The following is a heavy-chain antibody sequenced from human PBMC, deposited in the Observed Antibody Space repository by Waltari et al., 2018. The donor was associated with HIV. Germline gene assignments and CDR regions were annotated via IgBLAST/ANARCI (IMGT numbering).Heavy chain of an antibody. Sequence: EVQLVESGVGLVQPGGSLILSCEASGFTFSSYWMSWVRQAPGKGLEWVANIKQDGSEKYYVDSVKGRFTISRDNAKNSLYLQMNSLRAEDTAVYYCARENLNWGCPFDLWGRGTLVTVSS. CDR3: ARENLNWGCPFDL. D-gene: IGHD7-27*01. J-gene: IGHJ2*01. CDR2: IKQDGSEK. V-gene: IGHV3-7*01. CDR1: GFTFSSYW.